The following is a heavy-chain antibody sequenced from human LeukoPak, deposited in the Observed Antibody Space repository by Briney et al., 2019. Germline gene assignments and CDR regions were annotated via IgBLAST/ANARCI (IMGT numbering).Heavy chain of an antibody. V-gene: IGHV1-2*06. D-gene: IGHD5-18*01. CDR2: INPNSGGT. CDR1: GYTFTGYY. J-gene: IGHJ4*02. Sequence: ASVKVSCKASGYTFTGYYMQWVRQAPGQGLEWMGRINPNSGGTNYAQKFQGRVTMTRDTSISTAYMELSRLRSDDTAAYYCARDVGSGYSYGFDYWGQGTLVTVSS. CDR3: ARDVGSGYSYGFDY.